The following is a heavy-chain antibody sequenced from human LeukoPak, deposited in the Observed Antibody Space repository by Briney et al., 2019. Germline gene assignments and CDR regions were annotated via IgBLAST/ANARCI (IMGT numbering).Heavy chain of an antibody. CDR1: GFTFSSYS. CDR3: ARTGVVPDY. J-gene: IGHJ4*02. V-gene: IGHV3-21*01. Sequence: GGSLRLSCAASGFTFSSYSMNWVRQAPGKGLEWVSSISSSSSHIYYADSVKGRFTISRDNAKNSLYLQMNSLRAEDTAVYYCARTGVVPDYWGQGTLVTVSS. CDR2: ISSSSSHI. D-gene: IGHD2-2*01.